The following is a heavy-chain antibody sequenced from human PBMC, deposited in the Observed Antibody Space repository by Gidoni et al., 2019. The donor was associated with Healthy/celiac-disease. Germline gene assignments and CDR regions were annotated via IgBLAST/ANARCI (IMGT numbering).Heavy chain of an antibody. V-gene: IGHV3-30*01. CDR1: GFTFSSYA. Sequence: QVQLVESGGGVVQPGRSLRLSCAASGFTFSSYAMHWVRQAPGKGLEWVAVISYDGSNKYYADSVKGRFTISRDNSKNTLYLQMNSLRAEDTAVYYCARDSSGGDLSPYCYYGMDVWGQGTTVTVSS. D-gene: IGHD3-10*01. CDR3: ARDSSGGDLSPYCYYGMDV. J-gene: IGHJ6*02. CDR2: ISYDGSNK.